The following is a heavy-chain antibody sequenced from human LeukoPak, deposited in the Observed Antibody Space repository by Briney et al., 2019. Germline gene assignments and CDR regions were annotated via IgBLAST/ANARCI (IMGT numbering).Heavy chain of an antibody. CDR1: GGIFSSNA. CDR2: IIPILGIA. Sequence: SVNVSCKASGGIFSSNAISWVRQAAGQGLERMGRIIPILGIANYAQKFQGRVTITADKSTSTAYMELSSLRSEDTAVYYCASLNDYGDYRNYWGQGTLVTVSS. CDR3: ASLNDYGDYRNY. J-gene: IGHJ4*02. V-gene: IGHV1-69*04. D-gene: IGHD4-17*01.